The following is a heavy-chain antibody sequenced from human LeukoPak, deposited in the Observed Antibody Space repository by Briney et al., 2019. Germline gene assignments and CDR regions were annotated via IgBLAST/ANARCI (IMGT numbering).Heavy chain of an antibody. V-gene: IGHV3-7*01. CDR2: IKQDGSQT. CDR1: GFTFSDYW. Sequence: GGSLRLSCAASGFTFSDYWMAWVRQAPGKGLEWMANIKQDGSQTYYVDSVKGRFTISRGNAKNSLYLQMNSLRAEDTALYYCARKGLPDYWGQGTLVTVSS. CDR3: ARKGLPDY. J-gene: IGHJ4*02.